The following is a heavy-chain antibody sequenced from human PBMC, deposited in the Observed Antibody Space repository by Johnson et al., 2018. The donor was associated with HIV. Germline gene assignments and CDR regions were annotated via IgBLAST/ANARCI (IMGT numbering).Heavy chain of an antibody. CDR3: ARGGYCRGGSCYPYDAFDI. CDR1: GFTFSSYW. CDR2: INSDGSNT. Sequence: VQLVESGGGLVQPGGSLRLSCVASGFTFSSYWMHWVRQAPGKGLVWVSRINSDGSNTTSTDSVKGRFTISRDNAKNTLYLQMNSLRAEDTAVYYCARGGYCRGGSCYPYDAFDIWGQGTMVNVSS. D-gene: IGHD2-15*01. J-gene: IGHJ3*02. V-gene: IGHV3-74*01.